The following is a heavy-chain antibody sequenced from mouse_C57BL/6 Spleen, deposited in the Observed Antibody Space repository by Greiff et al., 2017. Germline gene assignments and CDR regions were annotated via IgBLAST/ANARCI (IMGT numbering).Heavy chain of an antibody. Sequence: EVQLQESGGGLVKPGGSLKLSCAASGFTFSSYAMSWVRQTPEKRLEWVATISDGGSYTYYPDNVKGRFTISRDNAKKNLYLQMSHLKSEDTAMYYCARDPLYAYAMDYWGQGTSVTVSS. CDR2: ISDGGSYT. D-gene: IGHD1-1*01. V-gene: IGHV5-4*01. CDR3: ARDPLYAYAMDY. CDR1: GFTFSSYA. J-gene: IGHJ4*01.